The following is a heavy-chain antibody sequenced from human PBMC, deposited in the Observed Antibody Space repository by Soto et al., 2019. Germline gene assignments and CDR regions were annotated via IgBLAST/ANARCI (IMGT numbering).Heavy chain of an antibody. CDR3: ATYSSGWIIFDY. D-gene: IGHD6-19*01. CDR2: FDPEDGET. Sequence: GASVKVSCKVSGYTLTELSMHWVRQAPGKGLEWMGGFDPEDGETIYAQKFQGRVTMTEDTSTDTAYMELSSLRSEDTAVYYCATYSSGWIIFDYWGQGTLVTVSS. CDR1: GYTLTELS. V-gene: IGHV1-24*01. J-gene: IGHJ4*02.